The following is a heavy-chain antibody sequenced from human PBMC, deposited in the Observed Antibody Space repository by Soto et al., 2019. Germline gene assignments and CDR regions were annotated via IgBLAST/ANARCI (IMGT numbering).Heavy chain of an antibody. CDR1: GFTFSSYG. V-gene: IGHV3-30*18. D-gene: IGHD6-13*01. CDR3: AKCCSSSWYYYYYGMDV. J-gene: IGHJ6*02. Sequence: QVQLVESGGGVVQPGRSLRLSCAASGFTFSSYGMHWVRQAPGKGLEWVAVISYDGSNKYYADSVKGRFTISRDNSKNTLYLQMNSLRAEDTAVYYCAKCCSSSWYYYYYGMDVWGQGTTVTVSS. CDR2: ISYDGSNK.